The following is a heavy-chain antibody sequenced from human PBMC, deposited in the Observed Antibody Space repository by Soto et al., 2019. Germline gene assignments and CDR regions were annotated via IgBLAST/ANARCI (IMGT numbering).Heavy chain of an antibody. J-gene: IGHJ4*02. D-gene: IGHD3-9*01. V-gene: IGHV4-59*01. CDR2: IYYSGST. CDR3: ARTNTLNRYCNY. CDR1: GGSISSYY. Sequence: SETLSLTCTVSGGSISSYYWSWIRQPPGKGLEWIGYIYYSGSTNYNPSLKSRVTISVDTSKNQFSLKLSSVTAADPAVYYCARTNTLNRYCNYWGQETLVAVSS.